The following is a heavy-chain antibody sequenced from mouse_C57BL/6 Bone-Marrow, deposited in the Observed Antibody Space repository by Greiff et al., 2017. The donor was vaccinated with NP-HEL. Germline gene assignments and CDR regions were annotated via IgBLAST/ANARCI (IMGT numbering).Heavy chain of an antibody. J-gene: IGHJ3*01. CDR2: IHPNSGST. V-gene: IGHV1-64*01. CDR3: ARPDSSGYAWFAY. Sequence: VKLQQPGAELVKPGASVKLSCKASGYTFTSYWMHWVKQRPGQGLEWIGMIHPNSGSTNYNEKFKSKATLTVDKSSSTAYMQLSSLTSEDSAVYYCARPDSSGYAWFAYWGQGTLVTVSA. CDR1: GYTFTSYW. D-gene: IGHD3-2*02.